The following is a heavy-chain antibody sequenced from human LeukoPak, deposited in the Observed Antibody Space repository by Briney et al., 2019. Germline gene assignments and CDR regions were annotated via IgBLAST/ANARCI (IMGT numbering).Heavy chain of an antibody. D-gene: IGHD6-6*01. CDR2: VYYTGST. V-gene: IGHV4-59*08. Sequence: TATLSLTCSVSGGSVNTYYWSWIRQPPGKGLEWIGYVYYTGSTNYNPSLKSRVTIFEDKSKNQFSLRLSSVTVADTAVYYCARHFAYSSSFYFDYWGQGNLVTVPS. CDR1: GGSVNTYY. J-gene: IGHJ4*02. CDR3: ARHFAYSSSFYFDY.